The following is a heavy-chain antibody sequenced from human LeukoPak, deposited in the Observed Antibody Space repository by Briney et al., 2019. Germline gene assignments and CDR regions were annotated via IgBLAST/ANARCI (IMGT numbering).Heavy chain of an antibody. D-gene: IGHD6-19*01. J-gene: IGHJ5*02. V-gene: IGHV4-34*01. CDR2: INHSGST. CDR1: GGSFSGYY. Sequence: SETLSLTCAVYGGSFSGYYWSWIRQPPGKGLEWIGEINHSGSTNYNPSLKSRVTISVDTSKNQFSLKLSSVTAADTAVYYCARGLQGSSGWYPGRSGGWFDPWGQGTLVTVSS. CDR3: ARGLQGSSGWYPGRSGGWFDP.